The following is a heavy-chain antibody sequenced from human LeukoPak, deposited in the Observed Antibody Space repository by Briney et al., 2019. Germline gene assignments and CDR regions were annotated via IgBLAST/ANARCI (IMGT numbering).Heavy chain of an antibody. CDR1: GFTFSNYW. V-gene: IGHV3-7*01. D-gene: IGHD6-13*01. J-gene: IGHJ4*02. CDR3: TRIGYSSSCTDY. CDR2: INQDGSVK. Sequence: GGSLRLSCAASGFTFSNYWMTWVRQAPGKGLEWVANINQDGSVKYYVDSVKGRFTVSRDNAKNPLYLQMNSLRAEDTAVYYCTRIGYSSSCTDYWGQGTLVTVSS.